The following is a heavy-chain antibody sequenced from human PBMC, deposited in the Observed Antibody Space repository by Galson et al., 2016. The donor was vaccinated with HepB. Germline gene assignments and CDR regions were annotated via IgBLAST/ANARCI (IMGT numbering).Heavy chain of an antibody. V-gene: IGHV3-23*01. Sequence: SLRLSCAASGFTFSSSSMNWVRQAPGTGLEWVSGISGNGEDTYYTDSVKGRFTISKDNSKNTLYLQMASLRVEDTATYYCGKGGAYDHWGQGTAVTVSS. CDR2: ISGNGEDT. J-gene: IGHJ4*02. CDR3: GKGGAYDH. CDR1: GFTFSSSS.